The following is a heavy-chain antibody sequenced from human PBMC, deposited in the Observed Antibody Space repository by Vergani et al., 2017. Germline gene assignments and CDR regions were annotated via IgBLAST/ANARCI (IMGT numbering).Heavy chain of an antibody. D-gene: IGHD2-15*01. V-gene: IGHV4-61*02. CDR2: IHTGGST. CDR1: GESIRSGSHY. Sequence: QVKLQESGPGLLKPSQTLSLTCTVSGESIRSGSHYWSWIRQPAGKGPEWIGHIHTGGSTDLNPPFKSRVSISLDTSKSQFSLKLNSVTVADTAVFYCARSRPYCTSGSCPAIWGQGTLVTVSS. CDR3: ARSRPYCTSGSCPAI. J-gene: IGHJ4*02.